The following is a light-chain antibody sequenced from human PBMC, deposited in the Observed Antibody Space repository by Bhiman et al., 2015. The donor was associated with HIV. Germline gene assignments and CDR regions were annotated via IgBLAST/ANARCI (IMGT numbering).Light chain of an antibody. CDR2: GNS. J-gene: IGLJ3*02. CDR3: QSYDSSLSGWV. Sequence: QSVLTQSPSVSGAPGQRVTISCTGSSSSIGAGYDVHWYQHLPGTAPKFLIYGNSNRPSGVPDRFSGSKSGTSASLAITGLQAEDEADYYCQSYDSSLSGWVFGGGTKLTVL. V-gene: IGLV1-40*01. CDR1: SSSIGAGYD.